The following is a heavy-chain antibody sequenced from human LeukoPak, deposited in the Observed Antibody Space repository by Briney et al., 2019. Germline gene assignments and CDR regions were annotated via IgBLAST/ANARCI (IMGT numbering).Heavy chain of an antibody. Sequence: GGSLRLSCAASGFTFSSYSMNWVRQAPGKGLEWVSSISSSSSYIYYADSVKGRFTISRDNAKNSLYLQMNSLRAEDTAVYYCARDPRGYSGYANYYYYMDVWGKGTTVTVSS. CDR2: ISSSSSYI. CDR3: ARDPRGYSGYANYYYYMDV. CDR1: GFTFSSYS. D-gene: IGHD5-12*01. J-gene: IGHJ6*03. V-gene: IGHV3-21*01.